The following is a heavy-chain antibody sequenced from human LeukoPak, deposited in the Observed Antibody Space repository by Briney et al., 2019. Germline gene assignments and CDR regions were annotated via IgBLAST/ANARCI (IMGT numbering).Heavy chain of an antibody. Sequence: SGTLSLTCAVSGGSISSSNWWSWVRQPPGKGLEWIGEIYHSGSTNYNPSLKSRVTISVDTSKNQFSLKLSSVTAADTAVYYCARVPIFGVVIPHFDYWGQGTLVTVSS. CDR1: GGSISSSNW. CDR3: ARVPIFGVVIPHFDY. D-gene: IGHD3-3*01. J-gene: IGHJ4*02. CDR2: IYHSGST. V-gene: IGHV4-4*02.